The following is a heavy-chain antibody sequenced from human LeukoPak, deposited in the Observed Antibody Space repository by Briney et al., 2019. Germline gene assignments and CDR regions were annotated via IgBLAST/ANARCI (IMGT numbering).Heavy chain of an antibody. D-gene: IGHD2-2*01. V-gene: IGHV1-69*05. CDR1: GGSLSNYA. J-gene: IGHJ5*02. CDR3: ANSSTTLNVFGP. CDR2: IIPLLGTT. Sequence: SVKVSCKASGGSLSNYAFNWVRQAPGQGLEWMGGIIPLLGTTRYAQKFQGRFTITTDDSTNTAYMEMSSLRSEDTAVYFCANSSTTLNVFGPWGQGTLVTVSS.